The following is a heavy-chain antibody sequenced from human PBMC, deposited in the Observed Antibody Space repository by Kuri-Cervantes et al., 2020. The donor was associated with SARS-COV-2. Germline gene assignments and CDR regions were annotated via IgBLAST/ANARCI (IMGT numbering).Heavy chain of an antibody. J-gene: IGHJ4*02. Sequence: ETLSLTCAASGFTFDDYAMHWVRQAPGKGLEWVSRINPDGSYTNNADSVKGRFTLSRDNAKNMLFLQMNSLRAGDTAVYYCVRDGDHWNFDYWGQGTLVTVSS. CDR3: VRDGDHWNFDY. CDR1: GFTFDDYA. CDR2: INPDGSYT. V-gene: IGHV3-74*01. D-gene: IGHD1-1*01.